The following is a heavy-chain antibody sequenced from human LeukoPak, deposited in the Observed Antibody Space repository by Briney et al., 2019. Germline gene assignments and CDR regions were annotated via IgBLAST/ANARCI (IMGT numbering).Heavy chain of an antibody. D-gene: IGHD3-22*01. CDR2: IGTAGDT. CDR1: GFTFSSYD. V-gene: IGHV3-13*01. CDR3: ARDYYDGSGYLHLDY. Sequence: GGSLRLSCAASGFTFSSYDMHWVRQATGKGLEWVSAIGTAGDTYYPGSVKGRFTISRENAKNSLYLQMNSLRAEDTAVYYCARDYYDGSGYLHLDYWGQGTLVTVSS. J-gene: IGHJ4*02.